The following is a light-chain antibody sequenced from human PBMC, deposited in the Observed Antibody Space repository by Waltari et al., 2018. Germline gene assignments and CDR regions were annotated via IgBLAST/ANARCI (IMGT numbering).Light chain of an antibody. CDR2: EVS. V-gene: IGLV2-18*04. CDR3: GNTASLTVSGLQADDEADYYCSSYAGGNNLV. J-gene: IGLJ3*02. Sequence: QSALTQPPSASGSPGQSVAISCTGTSSDVGGHNYVSWYQQHPGKAPKVMIYEVSKRPTAPEPPGQAREVMVEEAGRRPSGVPDRFSGSKSGNTASLTVSGLQADDEADYYCSSYAGGNNLVFGGGTKLTVL. CDR1: SSDVGGHNY.